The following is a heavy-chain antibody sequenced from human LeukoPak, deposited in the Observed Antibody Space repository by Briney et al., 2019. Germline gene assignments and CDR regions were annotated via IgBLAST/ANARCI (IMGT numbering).Heavy chain of an antibody. CDR3: ARETGLRTFDN. CDR1: GFTFSSYA. V-gene: IGHV3-74*01. CDR2: INTDGSTT. J-gene: IGHJ4*02. Sequence: PGGSLRLSCAASGFTFSSYAMSWVRQAPGKGLEWVSRINTDGSTTSYADSVKGRFIISRDNAKNTLYLQLNSPRAEDTAVYYCARETGLRTFDNWGQGTLVTVSS. D-gene: IGHD4-17*01.